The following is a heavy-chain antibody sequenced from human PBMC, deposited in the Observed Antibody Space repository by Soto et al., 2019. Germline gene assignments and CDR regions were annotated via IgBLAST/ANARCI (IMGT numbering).Heavy chain of an antibody. CDR2: ISYDGSNK. CDR1: GFTVSSNY. Sequence: VQLVESGGGLIQPGGSLRLSCAASGFTVSSNYMSWVRQAPGKGLEWVAVISYDGSNKYYADSVKGRFTISRDNSKNTLYLQMNSLRAEDTAVYYCARPYSSGWYLSFSHWGQGTLVTVSS. V-gene: IGHV3-30-3*01. CDR3: ARPYSSGWYLSFSH. J-gene: IGHJ4*02. D-gene: IGHD6-19*01.